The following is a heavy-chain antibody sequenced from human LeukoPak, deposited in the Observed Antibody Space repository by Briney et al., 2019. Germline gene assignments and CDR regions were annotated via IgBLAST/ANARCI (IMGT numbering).Heavy chain of an antibody. CDR1: GFTFSSYA. D-gene: IGHD6-19*01. CDR2: VCSNDNNT. V-gene: IGHV3-23*01. Sequence: GGSLRLSCAASGFTFSSYAMNWVRQAPGKGLEWVSAVCSNDNNTYYANSVKGRFTISRDNSKNTLYLQVNSLRAEDTAVYYCAKVGPSGPRADYYFDYWGQGTLVTVSS. CDR3: AKVGPSGPRADYYFDY. J-gene: IGHJ4*02.